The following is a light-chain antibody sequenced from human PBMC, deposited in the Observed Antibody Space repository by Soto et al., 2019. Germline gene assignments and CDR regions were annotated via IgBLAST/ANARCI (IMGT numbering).Light chain of an antibody. V-gene: IGKV1-27*01. CDR2: GAS. Sequence: DIQMTQSPSSLSASVGDRVTITCRASQDINNYLAWYQQKPGKVPKLLIYGASTLHSGVPSRFSGSGSGTDFTLTINRLQPGDVATYYCQTYNSAPLTFGGGTKVDIK. CDR3: QTYNSAPLT. J-gene: IGKJ4*01. CDR1: QDINNY.